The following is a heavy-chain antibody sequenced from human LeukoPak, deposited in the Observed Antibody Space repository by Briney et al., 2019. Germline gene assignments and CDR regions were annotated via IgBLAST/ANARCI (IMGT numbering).Heavy chain of an antibody. J-gene: IGHJ4*02. CDR2: IYYSGST. CDR1: GGSISRGGYY. Sequence: SQTLSLTCTVSGGSISRGGYYCSWIRQHPGKCLEWIGYIYYSGSTYYNPSLKSRVTISVDTSKNQFSLKLSSVTAADTAVYYCAIEHYDDSSGLYWGQGTLVTVSS. V-gene: IGHV4-31*03. CDR3: AIEHYDDSSGLY. D-gene: IGHD3-22*01.